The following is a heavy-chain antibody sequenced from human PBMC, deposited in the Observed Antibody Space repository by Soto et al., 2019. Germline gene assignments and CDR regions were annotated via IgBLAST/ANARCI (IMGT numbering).Heavy chain of an antibody. V-gene: IGHV1-18*01. Sequence: QVHLVQSGAEVKKPGASVKVSCKASGYTFTNYAITWVRQAPGQGLEWMGWIGAYNGNTNYPQNIQGRVTMTTDTSTSTAYMELRSLRSDDTAVYFCARGVTGGLNDYWGQGTLVTVSS. CDR1: GYTFTNYA. CDR3: ARGVTGGLNDY. J-gene: IGHJ4*02. D-gene: IGHD3-16*01. CDR2: IGAYNGNT.